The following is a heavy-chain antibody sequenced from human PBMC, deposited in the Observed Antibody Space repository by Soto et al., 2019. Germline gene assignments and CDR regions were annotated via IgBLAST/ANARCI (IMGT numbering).Heavy chain of an antibody. CDR1: GFSFTGYY. V-gene: IGHV1-2*02. CDR3: AKDLTRQLAYWLDP. J-gene: IGHJ5*02. D-gene: IGHD6-6*01. CDR2: INAHSGGT. Sequence: QVQLVQSGAAVKKPGASVKVSCKASGFSFTGYYIHWLRQAPGQGLEWMGWINAHSGGTEYAQKFQGRVTLTRDTSIATAYLTLTSLTSDVTALYYCAKDLTRQLAYWLDPWGQGTQVTVSS.